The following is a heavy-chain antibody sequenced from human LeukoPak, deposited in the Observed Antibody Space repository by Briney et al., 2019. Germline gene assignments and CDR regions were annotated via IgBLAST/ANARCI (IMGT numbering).Heavy chain of an antibody. J-gene: IGHJ4*02. Sequence: GGSLRLSCAASGFTFSSYAMSWVRQAPGKGLEWVSAISGSGGSTYYADSVKGRFTISRDNSKNTLYLQMNSLRAEDTAVYYCAEDFWKQWLVYDYWGQGTLVTVSS. D-gene: IGHD6-19*01. V-gene: IGHV3-23*01. CDR1: GFTFSSYA. CDR3: AEDFWKQWLVYDY. CDR2: ISGSGGST.